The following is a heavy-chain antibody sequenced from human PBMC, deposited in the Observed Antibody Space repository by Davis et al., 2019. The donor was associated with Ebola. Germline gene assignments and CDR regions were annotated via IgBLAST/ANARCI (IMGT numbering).Heavy chain of an antibody. J-gene: IGHJ6*02. D-gene: IGHD3-3*01. CDR1: GFTFNSYT. CDR2: ISSSGNYI. Sequence: GGSLRLSCAASGFTFNSYTMNWVRQAPGKGLEWVSSISSSGNYIYYADSMKARFTISRDNAKNSLYLQMNSLRAGDTAVYYCASFLPSRYYYYYGMDVWGQGTTVTVSS. V-gene: IGHV3-21*01. CDR3: ASFLPSRYYYYYGMDV.